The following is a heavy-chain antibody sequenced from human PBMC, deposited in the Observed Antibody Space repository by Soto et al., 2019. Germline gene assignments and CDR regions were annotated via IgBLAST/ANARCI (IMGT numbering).Heavy chain of an antibody. V-gene: IGHV3-49*03. D-gene: IGHD6-6*01. CDR2: IRSKAYGGTT. CDR1: GFTFGDYA. J-gene: IGHJ6*02. Sequence: GGSLRLSCTASGFTFGDYAMSWFRQAPGKGLEWVGFIRSKAYGGTTEYAASVKGRFTISRDDSKSIAYLQMNSLKTEDTAVYYRTRDRPSSSGTGLLPQNHYYYYYYGMDVWGQGTTVTVSS. CDR3: TRDRPSSSGTGLLPQNHYYYYYYGMDV.